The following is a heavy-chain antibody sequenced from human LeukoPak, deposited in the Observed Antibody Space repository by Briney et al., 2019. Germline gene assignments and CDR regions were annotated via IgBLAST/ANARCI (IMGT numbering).Heavy chain of an antibody. Sequence: HPGGSLRLSCAASGFTFSSYGMHWVRQAPGKGLEWVAFIQSDGSNKYYADSVKGRFTISRDNAKNSLYLQMNSLRAEDTAVCYCARVQNPAYFDYWGQGTLVTVSS. J-gene: IGHJ4*02. D-gene: IGHD2/OR15-2a*01. CDR2: IQSDGSNK. CDR1: GFTFSSYG. V-gene: IGHV3-30*02. CDR3: ARVQNPAYFDY.